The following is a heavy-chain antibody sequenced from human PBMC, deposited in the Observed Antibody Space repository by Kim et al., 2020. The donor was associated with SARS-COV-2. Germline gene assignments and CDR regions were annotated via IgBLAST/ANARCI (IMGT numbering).Heavy chain of an antibody. CDR1: GFTFTNYA. J-gene: IGHJ4*02. D-gene: IGHD2-21*01. V-gene: IGHV3-23*01. CDR3: AKSRVRCDF. Sequence: GGSLRLSCAASGFTFTNYAMSWVRQAPGKGLEWVSGINGAGDKTYYADSVKGRFTISRDNSRNMVYLQMISLRAEDTAVYYCAKSRVRCDFWGQGTLVTVSS. CDR2: INGAGDKT.